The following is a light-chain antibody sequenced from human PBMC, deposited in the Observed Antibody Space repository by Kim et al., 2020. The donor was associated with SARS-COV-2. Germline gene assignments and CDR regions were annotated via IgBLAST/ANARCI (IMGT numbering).Light chain of an antibody. CDR2: STN. CDR1: SSNIGSNT. Sequence: ELTQPPSVSGTPGQRVTISCSGSSSNIGSNTVNWYQQLPGTAPKLLIYSTNHRPSGVPDRFSGSKSATSASLVISGLQSEDELDYYCAAWDGSLRAWVFGGGTKLTVL. CDR3: AAWDGSLRAWV. V-gene: IGLV1-44*01. J-gene: IGLJ3*02.